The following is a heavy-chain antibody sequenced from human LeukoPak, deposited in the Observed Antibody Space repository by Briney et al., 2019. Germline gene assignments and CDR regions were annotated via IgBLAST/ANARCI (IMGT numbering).Heavy chain of an antibody. CDR2: TYYSGST. CDR1: GGSPSSYY. CDR3: ARHYGTLWYYYYMDV. Sequence: PSETLSLTCTVSGGSPSSYYSSWIRQPPGKGLGWIGYTYYSGSTNYNPSLKSRVTISVDTSKNQFSLKLSSVTAADTAVYYCARHYGTLWYYYYMDVWGKGTTVTVSS. D-gene: IGHD3-10*01. V-gene: IGHV4-59*01. J-gene: IGHJ6*03.